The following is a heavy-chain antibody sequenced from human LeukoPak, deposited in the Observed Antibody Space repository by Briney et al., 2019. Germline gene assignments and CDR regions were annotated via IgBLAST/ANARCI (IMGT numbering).Heavy chain of an antibody. CDR1: RGSISSYY. D-gene: IGHD6-13*01. J-gene: IGHJ6*03. CDR2: IYDSGST. CDR3: ARTTEAHSWQTRYYSYYMDA. Sequence: SGTLSLTSTVSRGSISSYYWSWIRQPPGEGLEWMGFIYDSGSTNYNPSLKSRVTISVDTSKNQFSLKLRSVTAADTAVYYCARTTEAHSWQTRYYSYYMDAWGKGTTVTVSS. V-gene: IGHV4-59*01.